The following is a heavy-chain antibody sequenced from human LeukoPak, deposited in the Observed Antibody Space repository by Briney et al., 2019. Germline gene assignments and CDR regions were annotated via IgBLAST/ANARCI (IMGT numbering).Heavy chain of an antibody. J-gene: IGHJ4*02. Sequence: KPSETLSLTCAVSGDSISSGGYSWSWIRQPPGKGLEWIGYIYHSGSSFYNPSLKSRVTISVDRSKNQFSLNLSSVTAADTAVYYCARGVWGYYFDYWGQGTLVTVSS. CDR2: IYHSGSS. CDR3: ARGVWGYYFDY. D-gene: IGHD6-13*01. CDR1: GDSISSGGYS. V-gene: IGHV4-30-2*01.